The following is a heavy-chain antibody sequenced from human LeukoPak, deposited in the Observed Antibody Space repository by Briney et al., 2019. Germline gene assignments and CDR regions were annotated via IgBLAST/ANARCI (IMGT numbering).Heavy chain of an antibody. CDR3: ARVSTSRYDLSP. J-gene: IGHJ5*02. CDR1: GASIRSGDYY. D-gene: IGHD5-12*01. CDR2: IYDSGST. V-gene: IGHV4-30-4*01. Sequence: SQTLSLTCTVSGASIRSGDYYWSWIRQPPGKGLEWIGYIYDSGSTYYNPSLKSRITISVDTSENRFSLKLSSVTATDTAVYYCARVSTSRYDLSPWGQGTLVTVSS.